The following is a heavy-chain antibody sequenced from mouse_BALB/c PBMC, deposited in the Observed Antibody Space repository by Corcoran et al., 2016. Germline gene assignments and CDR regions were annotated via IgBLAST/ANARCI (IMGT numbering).Heavy chain of an antibody. D-gene: IGHD1-1*01. Sequence: EVQLQQSGAELVRPGALVKLSCKASGFNIKDYYMHWVKQRPEQGLEWIGWIDPENGNTIYDPKFQGKASITEDTSSNTAYLQLISLTSEDTAVYYCARNYGISAWFAYWGQGTLVTVSA. CDR1: GFNIKDYY. CDR3: ARNYGISAWFAY. CDR2: IDPENGNT. V-gene: IGHV14-1*02. J-gene: IGHJ3*01.